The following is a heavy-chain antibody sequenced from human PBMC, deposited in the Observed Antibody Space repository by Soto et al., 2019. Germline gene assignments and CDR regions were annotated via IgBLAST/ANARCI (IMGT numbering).Heavy chain of an antibody. CDR3: ARRSVSAGRRSVTGKINAFGI. V-gene: IGHV5-51*01. D-gene: IGHD2-21*02. CDR1: GYSFTSYW. J-gene: IGHJ3*02. Sequence: PGEALKISCKGSGYSFTSYWIGWVRQMPGKGLEWMGIIYPGDSDTRYSPSFQGQVTISADKSISTAYLQWSSLKASDTAMYYCARRSVSAGRRSVTGKINAFGIWGQGTMVTVSS. CDR2: IYPGDSDT.